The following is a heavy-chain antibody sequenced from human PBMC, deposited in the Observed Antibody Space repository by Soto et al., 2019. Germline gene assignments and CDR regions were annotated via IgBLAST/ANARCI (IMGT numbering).Heavy chain of an antibody. CDR1: GGSFSSYY. V-gene: IGHV4-34*01. D-gene: IGHD5-18*01. J-gene: IGHJ4*02. CDR2: INHRGST. CDR3: ARASNKRGNRYGPAY. Sequence: PSETLSLACAVYGGSFSSYYWTWIRQPPGKGLEWIGEINHRGSTNCNPSLKSRVTISVDTSKNQFSLKLSSVTAADTAVYYCARASNKRGNRYGPAYWGLGALVTVSS.